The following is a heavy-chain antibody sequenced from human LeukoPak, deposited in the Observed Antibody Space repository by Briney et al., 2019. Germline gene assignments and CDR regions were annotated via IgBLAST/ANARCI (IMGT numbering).Heavy chain of an antibody. CDR2: IKQDGSEK. CDR3: ARGHYDFWSGYYTGGYYFDY. CDR1: GFTFSSYW. V-gene: IGHV3-7*01. D-gene: IGHD3-3*01. Sequence: GGSLRLSCAASGFTFSSYWMSWVRQAPGKGLEWVANIKQDGSEKYYVDSVKGRFTISRDNAKNSLYLQMNSLRAEDTAVYYCARGHYDFWSGYYTGGYYFDYWGQGTLVTVSS. J-gene: IGHJ4*02.